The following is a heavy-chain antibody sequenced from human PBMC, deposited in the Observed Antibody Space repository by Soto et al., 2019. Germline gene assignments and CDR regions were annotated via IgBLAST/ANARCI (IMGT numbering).Heavy chain of an antibody. CDR2: IIPIFGTA. V-gene: IGHV1-69*13. CDR3: ARAGTPWIQLWYFDY. CDR1: GGTFSSYA. Sequence: SVKVSCKASGGTFSSYAISWVRQAPGQGLEWMGGIIPIFGTANYAQKFQGRVTITADESTSTAYMELSSLRSEDTAVYYCARAGTPWIQLWYFDYWGQGTLVTVSS. J-gene: IGHJ4*02. D-gene: IGHD5-18*01.